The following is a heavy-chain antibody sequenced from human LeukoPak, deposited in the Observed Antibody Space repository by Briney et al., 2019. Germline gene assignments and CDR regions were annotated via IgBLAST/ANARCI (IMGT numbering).Heavy chain of an antibody. J-gene: IGHJ4*02. CDR2: IYSGGST. D-gene: IGHD6-19*01. Sequence: GGSLRLSCAASRFTVSSNYMSWVRQAPGKGLEWVSVIYSGGSTYYADSVKGRFTISRDNSKNTLYLQMNSLRAEDTAVYYCAREYSGWFDYWGQGTLVTVSS. CDR3: AREYSGWFDY. CDR1: RFTVSSNY. V-gene: IGHV3-66*01.